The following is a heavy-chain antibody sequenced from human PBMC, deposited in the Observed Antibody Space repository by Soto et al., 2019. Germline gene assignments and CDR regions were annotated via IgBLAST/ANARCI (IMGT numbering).Heavy chain of an antibody. J-gene: IGHJ5*02. CDR1: GFSFSYA. Sequence: DVQLLESGGGLVQPGGSLRLSCVVSGFSFSYAIIWVRQAPGKGQEWVSGITGGGNTEYAASVKGRFTISRDYSKNTVCLKINSLSAEDPPMYYGGKVAEYNDGLCLVSAWGRGTLVPAS. V-gene: IGHV3-23*01. CDR3: GKVAEYNDGLCLVSA. D-gene: IGHD2-21*02. CDR2: ITGGGNT.